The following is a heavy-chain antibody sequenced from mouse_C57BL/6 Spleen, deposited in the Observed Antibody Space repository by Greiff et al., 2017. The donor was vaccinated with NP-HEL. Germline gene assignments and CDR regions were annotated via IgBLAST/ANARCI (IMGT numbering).Heavy chain of an antibody. CDR1: GYSITSGYY. Sequence: EESGPGLVKPSQSLSLTCSVTGYSITSGYYWNWIRQFPGNKLEWMGYISYDGSNNYNPSLKNRISITRDTSKNQFFLKLNSVTTEDTATYYCARTDYGFAYWGQGTLVTVSA. CDR2: ISYDGSN. CDR3: ARTDYGFAY. D-gene: IGHD1-1*01. J-gene: IGHJ3*01. V-gene: IGHV3-6*01.